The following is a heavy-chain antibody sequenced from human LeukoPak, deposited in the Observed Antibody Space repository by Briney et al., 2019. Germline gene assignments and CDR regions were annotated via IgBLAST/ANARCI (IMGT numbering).Heavy chain of an antibody. V-gene: IGHV4-31*03. Sequence: SETLSLTCTVSGGSISRSTYYWGWIRQPPGKGLEWIGYIYYSGSTYYNPSLKSRVTISVDTSKNQSSLKLSSVTAADTAVYYCARLSSIAAAGAKLDYWGQGTLVTVSS. D-gene: IGHD6-13*01. CDR1: GGSISRSTYY. CDR3: ARLSSIAAAGAKLDY. J-gene: IGHJ4*02. CDR2: IYYSGST.